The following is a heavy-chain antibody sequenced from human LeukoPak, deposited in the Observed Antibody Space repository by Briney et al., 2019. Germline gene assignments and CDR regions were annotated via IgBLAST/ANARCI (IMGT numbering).Heavy chain of an antibody. CDR3: AKDGTVRGASHLG. V-gene: IGHV3-30*02. Sequence: GGSLRLSCAASGFTFSSYEMNWVRQAPGKGLEWVAFIRYDGSNKYYADSVKGRFTISRDNSKNTLYLQMNSLRAEDTAVYYCAKDGTVRGASHLGWGQGTLVTVSS. D-gene: IGHD1-26*01. J-gene: IGHJ4*02. CDR2: IRYDGSNK. CDR1: GFTFSSYE.